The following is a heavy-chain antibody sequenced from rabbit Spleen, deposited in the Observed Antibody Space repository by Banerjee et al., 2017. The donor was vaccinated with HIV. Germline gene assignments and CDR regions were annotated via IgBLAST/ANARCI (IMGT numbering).Heavy chain of an antibody. Sequence: QEQLVESGGGLVQPEGSLTLTCTASGFDFSGKDWMCWVRQAPGKGLEWIGCIYADGSAHTWYANWAKGRFPISRSTSLNTVTLQMTSLTGADTATYFCARRFNGYDLWGQGTLVTVS. CDR3: ARRFNGYDL. CDR1: GFDFSGKD. CDR2: IYADGSAHT. D-gene: IGHD6-1*01. V-gene: IGHV1S47*01. J-gene: IGHJ3*01.